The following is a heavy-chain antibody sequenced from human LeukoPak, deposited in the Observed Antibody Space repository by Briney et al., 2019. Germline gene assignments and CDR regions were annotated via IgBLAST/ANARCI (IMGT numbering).Heavy chain of an antibody. V-gene: IGHV1-69*04. Sequence: SVKVSCKASVGTFSSYAISWVRQAPGQGLECMGRIFPILGVANYAQKFQGRVTITADKSTGTGYMELSRLRSEDTAVYYCARAPYGDQYYFDYWGQGTLVTVST. J-gene: IGHJ4*02. CDR3: ARAPYGDQYYFDY. CDR1: VGTFSSYA. D-gene: IGHD4-17*01. CDR2: IFPILGVA.